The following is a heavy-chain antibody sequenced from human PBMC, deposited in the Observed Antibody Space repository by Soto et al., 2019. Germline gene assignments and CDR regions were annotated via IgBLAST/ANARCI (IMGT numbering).Heavy chain of an antibody. D-gene: IGHD2-8*01. J-gene: IGHJ6*02. CDR1: GYTFTHYG. Sequence: EVLLVQSGAEVRKPGESLRISCKGSGYTFTHYGIVWVRQMPRKGLEWMGRIDPSDSYTKYSPPFQGHVTLSADKSVNTVYLQWDSLTASDTAVYYCARLIVSPGSGYRYFHSMDVWGQGTTVIVSS. CDR3: ARLIVSPGSGYRYFHSMDV. CDR2: IDPSDSYT. V-gene: IGHV5-10-1*01.